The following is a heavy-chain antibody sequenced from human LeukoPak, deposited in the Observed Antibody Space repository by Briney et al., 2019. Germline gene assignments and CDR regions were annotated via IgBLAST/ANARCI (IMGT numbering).Heavy chain of an antibody. D-gene: IGHD4-17*01. CDR3: ARDSYGDANFDS. J-gene: IGHJ4*02. V-gene: IGHV3-53*01. CDR2: IYADGNT. Sequence: GGSLRLSCAASGFLANTNYMTWVRQTPGRGLEWVSFIYADGNTYYADSVKGRFTISRDISKNAVYLQMNSPRAEDTAVYYCARDSYGDANFDSWGQGTLVTVSS. CDR1: GFLANTNY.